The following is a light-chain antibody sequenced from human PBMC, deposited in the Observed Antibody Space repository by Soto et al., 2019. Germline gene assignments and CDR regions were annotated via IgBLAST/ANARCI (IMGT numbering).Light chain of an antibody. Sequence: QSALTQPASVSGSPGQSITISCTGTTCDVGTYKFVSWYQQHPGIAPKLMIYEVSERPSGVSNRFSGSKSGNTASLTISGLQAEDEADYYCCSHAGSHVIFGGGTKLTVL. CDR1: TCDVGTYKF. V-gene: IGLV2-23*02. J-gene: IGLJ2*01. CDR2: EVS. CDR3: CSHAGSHVI.